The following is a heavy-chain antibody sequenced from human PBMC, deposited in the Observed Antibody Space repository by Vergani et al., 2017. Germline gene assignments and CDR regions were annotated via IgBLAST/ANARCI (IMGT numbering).Heavy chain of an antibody. J-gene: IGHJ6*02. CDR1: GGSISSYY. D-gene: IGHD4-17*01. CDR2: IYYSGST. Sequence: QVQLQESGPGLVKPSETLSLTCTVSGGSISSYYWSWIRQPPGKGLEWIGYIYYSGSTNYNPSLKSRVTISLDTSKNQFSLKLSSVTAADTAGYYCARVNGDEYYYYYYGMDVWGQGTTVTVSS. CDR3: ARVNGDEYYYYYYGMDV. V-gene: IGHV4-59*01.